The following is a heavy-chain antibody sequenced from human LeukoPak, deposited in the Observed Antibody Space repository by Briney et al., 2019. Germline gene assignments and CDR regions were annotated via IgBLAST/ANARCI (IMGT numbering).Heavy chain of an antibody. J-gene: IGHJ6*02. V-gene: IGHV1-8*01. CDR2: MNPNSGNT. CDR1: GYTFTSYD. CDR3: ARGQVGYCFYGLDV. Sequence: ASVKVSCKASGYTFTSYDINWVRQAPGQGLEWMGWMNPNSGNTGYTQKFQGGVTMTRNTSISTAYMELRSLRSEDTAVYYCARGQVGYCFYGLDVWGQGTTVTVSS.